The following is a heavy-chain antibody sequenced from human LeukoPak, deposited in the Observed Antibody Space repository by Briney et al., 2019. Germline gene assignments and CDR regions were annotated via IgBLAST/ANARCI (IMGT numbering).Heavy chain of an antibody. V-gene: IGHV3-30-3*01. CDR1: GFTFSSYA. J-gene: IGHJ4*02. D-gene: IGHD7-27*01. Sequence: GGSLRPSCAASGFTFSSYAMHWVRQAPGKGLEWVAVISYDGSNKYYADSVKGRFTISRDNSKNTLYLQMNSLRAEDTAVYYCARWAGHWGFDGDYWGQGTLVTVSS. CDR3: ARWAGHWGFDGDY. CDR2: ISYDGSNK.